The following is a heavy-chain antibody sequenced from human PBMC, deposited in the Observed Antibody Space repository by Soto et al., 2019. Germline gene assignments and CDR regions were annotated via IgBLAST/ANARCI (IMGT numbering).Heavy chain of an antibody. D-gene: IGHD1-1*01. CDR2: ISYDGNVA. V-gene: IGHV3-30*18. CDR3: AKEGPITNLYFDY. J-gene: IGHJ4*02. CDR1: GFTFSNYG. Sequence: QVQLVESEGGVVQPWRSLRLSCTASGFTFSNYGMHWVRQAPGKGLEWVTVISYDGNVAYYADSVKGRFTSSRDNSKNTRYLQMNSLRTEDTAVYYCAKEGPITNLYFDYWGQGTLVTVSS.